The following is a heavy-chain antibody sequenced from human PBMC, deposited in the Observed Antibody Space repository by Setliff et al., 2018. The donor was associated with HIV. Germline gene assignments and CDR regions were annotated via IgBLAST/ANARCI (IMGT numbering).Heavy chain of an antibody. CDR3: ASISGHRYYYYGMDV. Sequence: ASVKVSCKASGYTFTDYTMIWVRQAPGQGLEWMGWINTNTGNPTYAQGFTGRFVFSLDTSVSTAYLQISSLKAEDTAVYYCASISGHRYYYYGMDVWGQGTTVTVSS. CDR2: INTNTGNP. V-gene: IGHV7-4-1*02. D-gene: IGHD5-12*01. J-gene: IGHJ6*02. CDR1: GYTFTDYT.